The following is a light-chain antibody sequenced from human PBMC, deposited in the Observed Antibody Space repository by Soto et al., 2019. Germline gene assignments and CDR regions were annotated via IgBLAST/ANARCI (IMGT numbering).Light chain of an antibody. Sequence: EIVMTQSPATLSVSPGERATLSCRASQSVNSNLAWYQQKPGQAPRLLIYGASTRATGIPARFSGSGSGTEFTLTISILQSEDFAVYYCQQYNNWWTFGQGTKVDIK. CDR1: QSVNSN. CDR2: GAS. J-gene: IGKJ1*01. V-gene: IGKV3-15*01. CDR3: QQYNNWWT.